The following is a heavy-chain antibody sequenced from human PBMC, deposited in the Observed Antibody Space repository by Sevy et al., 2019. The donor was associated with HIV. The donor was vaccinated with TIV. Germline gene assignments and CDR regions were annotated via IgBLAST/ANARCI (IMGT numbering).Heavy chain of an antibody. D-gene: IGHD3-10*01. V-gene: IGHV3-30*18. CDR3: AKGSGSYPPHDAFDI. J-gene: IGHJ3*02. Sequence: GRSLRLSCAASGFTFSSYGMHWVRQAPGKGLEWVAVISYDGSNKYYADSVKGRFTISRDNSKNTLYLQMNSLRAEDTAVYYCAKGSGSYPPHDAFDIWGQGTMVTVSS. CDR2: ISYDGSNK. CDR1: GFTFSSYG.